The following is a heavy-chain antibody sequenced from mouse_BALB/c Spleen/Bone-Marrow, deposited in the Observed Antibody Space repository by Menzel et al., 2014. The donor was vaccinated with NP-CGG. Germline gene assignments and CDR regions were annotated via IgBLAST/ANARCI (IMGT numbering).Heavy chain of an antibody. CDR3: TRLSLLRGYFDY. CDR1: GYTFTSHY. J-gene: IGHJ2*01. Sequence: VQLQQSGAELVKPGTSVKLSCKASGYTFTSHYIYWVKQRPGQGLKWIGEINPNNGGTNFNEKFKSKATLTVDKPSSTAYMQLSSLTSEDSAVYYCTRLSLLRGYFDYWGQGTTLTVSS. CDR2: INPNNGGT. D-gene: IGHD1-2*01. V-gene: IGHV1S81*02.